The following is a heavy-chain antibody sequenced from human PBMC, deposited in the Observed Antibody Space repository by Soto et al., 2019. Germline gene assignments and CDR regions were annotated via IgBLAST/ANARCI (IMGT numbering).Heavy chain of an antibody. CDR3: AKDRVRLRYGDYHFDY. V-gene: IGHV3-30*18. CDR1: GFTFSSYG. Sequence: QVQLVESGGGVVQPGRSLRLSCAASGFTFSSYGMHWVRQAPGKGLEWVAVISYDGSNKYYADSVKGRFTISRDNSKNTLYLQMNSLRAEDTAVYYCAKDRVRLRYGDYHFDYWGQGTLVTVSS. CDR2: ISYDGSNK. J-gene: IGHJ4*02. D-gene: IGHD4-17*01.